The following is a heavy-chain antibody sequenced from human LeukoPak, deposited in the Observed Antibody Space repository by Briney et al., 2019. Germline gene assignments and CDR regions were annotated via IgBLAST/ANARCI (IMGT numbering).Heavy chain of an antibody. CDR3: ARDYGSGSYYFGY. J-gene: IGHJ4*02. CDR1: GFTFSSYS. Sequence: PGGSLRLSCAASGFTFSSYSMNWVRQAPGKGLEWVSSISSSSSYIYYADSVEGRFTISRDNAKNSLYLQMNSLRAEDTAVYYCARDYGSGSYYFGYWGQGTLVTVSS. CDR2: ISSSSSYI. V-gene: IGHV3-21*01. D-gene: IGHD3-10*01.